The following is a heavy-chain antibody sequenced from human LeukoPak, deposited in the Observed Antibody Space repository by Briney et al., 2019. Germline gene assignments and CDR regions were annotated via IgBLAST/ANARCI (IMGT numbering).Heavy chain of an antibody. CDR1: GFTLGNYA. Sequence: HPGGSLRLSCAASGFTLGNYAMHWVRQAPGKGLEWVAVISNDGNDKYHAESVKGRFTISRDNSKNTLYLQMNSLRAEDTAVYYCAKEQSSSGFFDYWGQGTLVTVSS. V-gene: IGHV3-30-3*01. D-gene: IGHD6-6*01. CDR3: AKEQSSSGFFDY. J-gene: IGHJ4*02. CDR2: ISNDGNDK.